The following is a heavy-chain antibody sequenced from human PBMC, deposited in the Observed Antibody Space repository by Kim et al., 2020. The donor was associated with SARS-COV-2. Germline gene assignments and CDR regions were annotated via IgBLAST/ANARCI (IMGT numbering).Heavy chain of an antibody. CDR2: INHSGST. D-gene: IGHD3-22*01. V-gene: IGHV4-34*01. J-gene: IGHJ4*02. CDR3: ARSLGSGSFD. Sequence: SETLSLTCAVYGGSFSGYYWSWIRQPPGKGLEWIGEINHSGSTNYNPSLKSRVTISVDTSKNQFSLKLSSVTAADTAVYYCARSLGSGSFDWGQGTLVTV. CDR1: GGSFSGYY.